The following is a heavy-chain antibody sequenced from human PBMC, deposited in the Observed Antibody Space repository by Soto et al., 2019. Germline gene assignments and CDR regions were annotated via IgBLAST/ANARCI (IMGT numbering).Heavy chain of an antibody. Sequence: SGPTLVNPTETLTLTCTVSGFSLSNARMGVSWIRQPPGKALEWLAHIFSNDEKSYSTSLKSRLTISKDTSKSQVVLTMTNLDPVDTATYYCARGRVVAAAPFWFDPWGQGTLVTVSS. D-gene: IGHD2-15*01. CDR1: GFSLSNARMG. CDR2: IFSNDEK. V-gene: IGHV2-26*01. J-gene: IGHJ5*02. CDR3: ARGRVVAAAPFWFDP.